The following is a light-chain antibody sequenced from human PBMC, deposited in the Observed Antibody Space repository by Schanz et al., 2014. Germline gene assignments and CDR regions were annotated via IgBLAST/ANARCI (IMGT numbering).Light chain of an antibody. CDR1: SSDVGGYNY. J-gene: IGLJ2*01. CDR2: EVN. Sequence: QSALTQPPSASGSPGQSVTISCTGTSSDVGGYNYVSWYQQHPGKAPKLMIYEVNKRPSGVPDRFSGSKSGNTASLTVSGLQAEDEADYYCSSYAGSNNFVFGGGTKLTV. V-gene: IGLV2-8*01. CDR3: SSYAGSNNFV.